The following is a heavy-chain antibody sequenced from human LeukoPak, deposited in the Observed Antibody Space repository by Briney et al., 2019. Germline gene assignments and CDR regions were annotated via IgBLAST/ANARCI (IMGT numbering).Heavy chain of an antibody. J-gene: IGHJ4*02. CDR1: GLTFTYPD. V-gene: IGHV3-69-1*02. CDR3: ARNFDS. Sequence: GGSLRLSCVASGLTFTYPDFNWIRQAPGKGLEWLSTITRRSSNLYYADSVKGRFTTSRDDAKDSVYLQMENLRVEDTAIYYCARNFDSWGQGTLVTVSS. CDR2: ITRRSSNL.